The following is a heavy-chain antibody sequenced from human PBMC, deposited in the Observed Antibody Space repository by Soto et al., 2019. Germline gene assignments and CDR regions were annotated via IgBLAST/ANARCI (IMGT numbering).Heavy chain of an antibody. V-gene: IGHV3-21*01. CDR2: ISSSSSYI. Sequence: GGSLRLSCAASGFTFSSYSMNWVRQAPGKGLEWVSSISSSSSYIYYADSVKGRFTISRDNAKNSLYLQMNSLRAEDTAVYYCARDPRLRYFDWLPRGYYFDYWGQGTLVTVSS. CDR1: GFTFSSYS. CDR3: ARDPRLRYFDWLPRGYYFDY. D-gene: IGHD3-9*01. J-gene: IGHJ4*02.